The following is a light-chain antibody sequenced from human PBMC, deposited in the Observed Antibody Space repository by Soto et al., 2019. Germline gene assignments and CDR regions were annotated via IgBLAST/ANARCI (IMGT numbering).Light chain of an antibody. V-gene: IGLV2-14*02. CDR2: EGS. J-gene: IGLJ3*02. CDR3: SSWTSSTTQV. Sequence: QSVLTQPASVSGSPGQSITISCTGTSSDVGSYNVVSWYQQHPGKAPKLMIYEGSKRPSGVSNRFSGSKSGNTASLTISGLQAEDEADYYCSSWTSSTTQVLGGGTKLTVL. CDR1: SSDVGSYNV.